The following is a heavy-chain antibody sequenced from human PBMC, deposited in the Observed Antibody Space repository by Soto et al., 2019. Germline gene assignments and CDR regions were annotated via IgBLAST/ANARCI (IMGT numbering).Heavy chain of an antibody. CDR3: ARDYYDSSGYLGS. CDR2: IYYSGST. CDR1: GGSVSSGSYY. D-gene: IGHD3-22*01. Sequence: SETLSLTCTVSGGSVSSGSYYWSWIRQPPGKGLEWIGYIYYSGSTNYNPSLKSRVTISVDTSKNQFSLKLSSVTAADTAVFYCARDYYDSSGYLGSWGRGTLVTVSS. J-gene: IGHJ5*02. V-gene: IGHV4-61*01.